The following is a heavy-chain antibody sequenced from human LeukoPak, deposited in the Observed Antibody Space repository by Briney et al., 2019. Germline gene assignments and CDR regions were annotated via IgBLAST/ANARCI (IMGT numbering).Heavy chain of an antibody. D-gene: IGHD3-22*01. CDR1: GYRFSGFT. Sequence: ASVKVSCKASGYRFSGFTIIWVRQALGQGLEWMGWISPYNGKTEYSETVEDRVTMTADTSTSTAYMELRSLRSDDSAVYYCARTDSVGFYYAPDIWGQGSMVTVSS. CDR3: ARTDSVGFYYAPDI. V-gene: IGHV1-18*01. J-gene: IGHJ3*02. CDR2: ISPYNGKT.